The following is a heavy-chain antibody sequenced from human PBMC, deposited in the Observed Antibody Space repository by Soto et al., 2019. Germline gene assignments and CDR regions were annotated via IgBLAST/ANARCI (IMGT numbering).Heavy chain of an antibody. V-gene: IGHV3-23*01. J-gene: IGHJ6*03. CDR3: AKNPNYYGSGSWGYYYMDV. D-gene: IGHD3-10*01. Sequence: LRLSCAASGFTFSSYAMSWVRQAPGKGLEWVSAISGSGGSTYYADSVKGRFTISRDNSKNTLYLQMNSLRAEDTAVYYCAKNPNYYGSGSWGYYYMDVWGKGTTVTVSS. CDR2: ISGSGGST. CDR1: GFTFSSYA.